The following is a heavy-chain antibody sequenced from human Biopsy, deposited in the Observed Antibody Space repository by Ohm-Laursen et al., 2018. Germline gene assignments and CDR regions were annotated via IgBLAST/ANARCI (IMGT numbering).Heavy chain of an antibody. CDR2: ISYNERT. D-gene: IGHD3-9*01. J-gene: IGHJ2*01. CDR1: GDSINNYY. CDR3: VREPKTGTAEAWYFDL. V-gene: IGHV4-59*06. Sequence: GTLSLTCTVSGDSINNYYWSWIRQPAGKGLEWIGYISYNERTHYNPSLTSRLAISFDTSNNRISLQLRSVSVADTAVYYCVREPKTGTAEAWYFDLWGRGSPVTVPS.